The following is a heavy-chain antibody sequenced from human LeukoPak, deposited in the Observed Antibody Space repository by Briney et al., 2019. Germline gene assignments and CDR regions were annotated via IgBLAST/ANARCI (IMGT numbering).Heavy chain of an antibody. J-gene: IGHJ6*03. CDR3: ARASTQPGYYESDYYYMDV. Sequence: GALRLSFAASGFPFSSYSMNWVRQAPGKGLEWVSSISSSSSYIYYADSVKGRFTISRDNAKNSLYLQMNSLRAEDTAVYYCARASTQPGYYESDYYYMDVWGKGTTVTVSS. CDR2: ISSSSSYI. V-gene: IGHV3-21*01. CDR1: GFPFSSYS. D-gene: IGHD3-22*01.